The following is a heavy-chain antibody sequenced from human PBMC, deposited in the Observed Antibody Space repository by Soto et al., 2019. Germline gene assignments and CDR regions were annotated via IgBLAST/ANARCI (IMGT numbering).Heavy chain of an antibody. CDR3: AREVNVVALSDAFDI. D-gene: IGHD2-15*01. J-gene: IGHJ3*02. V-gene: IGHV4-30-4*01. CDR1: GDSISNDNYF. Sequence: QVQLQESGPGLVKPSQTLSLICTVSGDSISNDNYFWSWIRQPPGKGLEWIGYISNRGTSYYNPSLKSRVTISLDTSKNQFSLDMFSVTAADTAVYYCAREVNVVALSDAFDIWGQGTMVTVSS. CDR2: ISNRGTS.